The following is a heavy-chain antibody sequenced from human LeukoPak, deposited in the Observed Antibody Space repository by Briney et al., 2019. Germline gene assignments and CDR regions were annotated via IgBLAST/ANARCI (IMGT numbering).Heavy chain of an antibody. V-gene: IGHV1-2*06. CDR3: ARVLARCSGGSCYPGY. D-gene: IGHD2-15*01. CDR2: INPNSGGT. Sequence: GASVKVSCKASGYTFTGYYMHWVRQAPGQGLEWMGRINPNSGGTNYAQKFQGRVTMTRDKSISTAYMELSRLGSDDTAVYYCARVLARCSGGSCYPGYWGQGTLVTVSS. CDR1: GYTFTGYY. J-gene: IGHJ4*02.